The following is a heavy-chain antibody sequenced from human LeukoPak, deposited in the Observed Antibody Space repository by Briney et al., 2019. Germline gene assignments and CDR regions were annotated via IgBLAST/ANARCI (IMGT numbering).Heavy chain of an antibody. CDR1: GFTFSSYS. Sequence: GGSLRFSCAASGFTFSSYSMNWVRQAPGKGLEWVSYISSSSSTIYYADSVKGRFTISRDNAKNSLYLQMISLRVEDTAVYYCATSGAGVWGQGTMVTVSS. J-gene: IGHJ6*02. V-gene: IGHV3-48*01. D-gene: IGHD1-26*01. CDR3: ATSGAGV. CDR2: ISSSSSTI.